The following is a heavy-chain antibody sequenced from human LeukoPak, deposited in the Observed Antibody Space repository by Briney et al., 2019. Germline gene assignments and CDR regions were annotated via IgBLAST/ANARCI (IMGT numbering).Heavy chain of an antibody. CDR1: GFTFSSYA. Sequence: PGRSLRLSCAASGFTFSSYAMHWVRQAPGKGLEWVAVISYDGSNKYYADSVKGRFTISRDNSRNTLYLQMNSLRAEDTAVYYCARSRLLSWFDPWGQGTLVTVSS. V-gene: IGHV3-30-3*01. CDR2: ISYDGSNK. D-gene: IGHD2-15*01. J-gene: IGHJ5*02. CDR3: ARSRLLSWFDP.